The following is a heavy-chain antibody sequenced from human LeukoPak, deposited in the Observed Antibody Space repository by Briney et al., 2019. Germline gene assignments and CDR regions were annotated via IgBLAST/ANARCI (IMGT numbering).Heavy chain of an antibody. V-gene: IGHV3-30*04. Sequence: GGSLRLSCAASGFTFTSYAFHWVRQAPGKGLEWVTVISHDDKNRYYADSVKGRFTISRDNSKNTVYLQMNGLRVEDTAVYFCVRDRDTSGWLYWGQGTLVTVSS. CDR3: VRDRDTSGWLY. CDR2: ISHDDKNR. CDR1: GFTFTSYA. J-gene: IGHJ4*02. D-gene: IGHD6-19*01.